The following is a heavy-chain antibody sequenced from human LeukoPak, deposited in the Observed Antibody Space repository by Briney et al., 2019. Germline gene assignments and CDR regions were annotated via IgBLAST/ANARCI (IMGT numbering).Heavy chain of an antibody. CDR2: IRPDGSDK. J-gene: IGHJ4*02. D-gene: IGHD2-21*02. Sequence: PGGSLRLSCVASGFTFSSNWMSWVRQAPGKGLEWVASIRPDGSDKFYMDSVKGRFTISRDNAKNSLYLQMNSLRAEDTALYYCAKLLGTETTYDYWGQRTLVTVSS. CDR1: GFTFSSNW. V-gene: IGHV3-7*01. CDR3: AKLLGTETTYDY.